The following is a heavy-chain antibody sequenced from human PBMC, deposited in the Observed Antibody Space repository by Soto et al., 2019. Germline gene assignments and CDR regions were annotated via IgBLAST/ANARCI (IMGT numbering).Heavy chain of an antibody. CDR1: GGSFSAYY. J-gene: IGHJ5*02. CDR3: AKHYRDYGNYGGSRIDP. Sequence: QVQLQQWGAGLLKPSETLSLTCAVYGGSFSAYYWSWIRQPPGKGLDWIGGINHSGRTNYNPSLKSRVTISVDTSKYQFSLKPSSVTTADTAVYYCAKHYRDYGNYGGSRIDPWGQGTLVTVSS. V-gene: IGHV4-34*01. D-gene: IGHD4-4*01. CDR2: INHSGRT.